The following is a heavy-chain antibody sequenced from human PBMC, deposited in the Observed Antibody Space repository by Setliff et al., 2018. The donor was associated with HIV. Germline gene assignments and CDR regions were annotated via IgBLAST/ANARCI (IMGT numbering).Heavy chain of an antibody. CDR3: ARDDYGDYEGYYYYYMDV. J-gene: IGHJ6*03. CDR2: IYTSGST. V-gene: IGHV4-61*02. CDR1: GGSISSGSYY. D-gene: IGHD4-17*01. Sequence: KPSETLSLTCTVSGGSISSGSYYWNWIRQPAGKGLECIGRIYTSGSTNYNPSLKSRVTISVDTSKNQFSLKLSSVTAADTALYYCARDDYGDYEGYYYYYMDVWGKGTTVTVSS.